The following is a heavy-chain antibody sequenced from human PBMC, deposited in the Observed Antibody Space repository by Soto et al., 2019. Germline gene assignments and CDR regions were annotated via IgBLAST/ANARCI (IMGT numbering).Heavy chain of an antibody. CDR2: IYYSGST. V-gene: IGHV4-59*01. Sequence: QVQLQESGPGLVKPSETLSLTRTVSGGSISSYYWSWIRQPPGKGLEWIGYIYYSGSTNYNPSLKSRITISVDTSKNQFSLKLSSVTAADTAVYYCARLSYYDISGFDLWGRGTLVTVSS. CDR1: GGSISSYY. D-gene: IGHD3-9*01. CDR3: ARLSYYDISGFDL. J-gene: IGHJ2*01.